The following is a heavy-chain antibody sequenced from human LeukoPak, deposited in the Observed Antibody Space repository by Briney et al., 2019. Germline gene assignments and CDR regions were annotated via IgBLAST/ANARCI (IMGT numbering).Heavy chain of an antibody. J-gene: IGHJ4*02. Sequence: ASVKVSCKASGYTFTSYGISWVRQAPGQGLEWMGWINPNSGGTNYAQKFQGRVTMTRDTSISTAYMELSRLRSDDTAVYYCARDPILRLGELSLYEIDYWGQGTLVTVSS. CDR2: INPNSGGT. V-gene: IGHV1-2*02. D-gene: IGHD3-16*02. CDR1: GYTFTSYG. CDR3: ARDPILRLGELSLYEIDY.